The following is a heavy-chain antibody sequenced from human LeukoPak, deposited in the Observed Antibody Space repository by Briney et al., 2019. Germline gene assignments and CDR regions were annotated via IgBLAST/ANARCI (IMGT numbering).Heavy chain of an antibody. V-gene: IGHV3-64*01. Sequence: PGRSLRLSCAASGFTFSSYAMHWVRQAPGKGLEYVSAISSNGGSTYYANSVKGRFTISRDNSKNTLYLQMGSLRAEDMAVYYCARVDWNYGLDYWGQGTLVTVSS. CDR3: ARVDWNYGLDY. D-gene: IGHD1-7*01. CDR1: GFTFSSYA. CDR2: ISSNGGST. J-gene: IGHJ4*02.